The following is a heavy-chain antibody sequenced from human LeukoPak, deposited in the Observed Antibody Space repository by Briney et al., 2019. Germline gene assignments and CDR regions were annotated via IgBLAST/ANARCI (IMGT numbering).Heavy chain of an antibody. D-gene: IGHD2-15*01. CDR1: GYTFTSYG. CDR2: ISAYNGNT. J-gene: IGHJ6*03. V-gene: IGHV1-18*01. Sequence: ASVKVSCKASGYTFTSYGISWVRQAPGQGLEWMGWISAYNGNTNYAQKLQGRVTMTTDTSTSTAYMELRSLRSDDTAVYYCARDSCSGGSCYSDYYMDVWGKGTTVTNSS. CDR3: ARDSCSGGSCYSDYYMDV.